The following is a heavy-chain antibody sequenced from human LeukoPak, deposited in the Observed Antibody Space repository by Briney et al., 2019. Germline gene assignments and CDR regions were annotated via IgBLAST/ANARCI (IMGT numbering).Heavy chain of an antibody. CDR3: ARGRFHYDSTGYSSFYY. Sequence: GGSLRLSCAASGFTFSSYWMSWVRQAPGKGLEWVANIKQDGSEKYYVDSVKGRFTISRDNAQNSLYLQMTSLRAEDTAVYYCARGRFHYDSTGYSSFYYWGQGTLVTVSS. V-gene: IGHV3-7*01. CDR1: GFTFSSYW. D-gene: IGHD3-22*01. J-gene: IGHJ4*02. CDR2: IKQDGSEK.